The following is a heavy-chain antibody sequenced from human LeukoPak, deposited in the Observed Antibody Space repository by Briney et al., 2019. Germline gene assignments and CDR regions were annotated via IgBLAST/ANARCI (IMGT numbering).Heavy chain of an antibody. CDR2: ISISSSYT. Sequence: GGSLRLSCVASGFTFSDYYMSWIRQAPGKGLEWVSYISISSSYTNYANSVKGRFTVSRDNAKNSLYLQMNSLRAEDTAVYYCARVHDSSGWDTSQFWDAFDIWGQGTMVTVSS. V-gene: IGHV3-11*06. CDR1: GFTFSDYY. J-gene: IGHJ3*02. D-gene: IGHD6-19*01. CDR3: ARVHDSSGWDTSQFWDAFDI.